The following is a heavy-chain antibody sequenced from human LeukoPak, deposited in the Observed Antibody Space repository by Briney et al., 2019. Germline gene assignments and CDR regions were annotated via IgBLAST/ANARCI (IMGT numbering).Heavy chain of an antibody. D-gene: IGHD3-3*01. CDR2: INHSGST. CDR1: GGSFSGYY. V-gene: IGHV4-34*01. Sequence: PSETLSLTCAVYGGSFSGYYWSWIRQPPGKGLEWIGEINHSGSTTYNPSLKSRVTISVDTSKNQFSVKLSSVTAADTAVYYCASTSIFRVVISNHWGQGTLVTVSS. J-gene: IGHJ5*02. CDR3: ASTSIFRVVISNH.